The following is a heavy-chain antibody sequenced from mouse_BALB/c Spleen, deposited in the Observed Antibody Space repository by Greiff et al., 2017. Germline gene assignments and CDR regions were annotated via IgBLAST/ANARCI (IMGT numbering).Heavy chain of an antibody. D-gene: IGHD2-14*01. V-gene: IGHV5-6-5*01. CDR1: GFTFSSYA. Sequence: DVMLVESGGGLVKPGGSLKLSCAASGFTFSSYAMSWVRQTPEKRLEWVASISSGGSTYYPDSVKGRFTISRDNARNILYLQMSSLRSEDTAMYYCARGGRYDGYYAMDYWGQGTSVTVSS. J-gene: IGHJ4*01. CDR2: ISSGGST. CDR3: ARGGRYDGYYAMDY.